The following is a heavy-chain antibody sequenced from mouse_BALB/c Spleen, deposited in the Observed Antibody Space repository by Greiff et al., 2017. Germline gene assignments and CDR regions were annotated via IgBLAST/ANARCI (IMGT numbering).Heavy chain of an antibody. V-gene: IGHV5-17*02. Sequence: EVMLVESGGGLVQPGGSRKLSCAASGFTFSSFGMHWVRQAPEKGLEWVAYISSGSSTIYYADTVKGRFTISRDNPKNTLFLQMTSLRSEDTAMYYCAREYYHNYYAMDYWGQGTSVTVSS. D-gene: IGHD1-1*01. CDR3: AREYYHNYYAMDY. CDR1: GFTFSSFG. CDR2: ISSGSSTI. J-gene: IGHJ4*01.